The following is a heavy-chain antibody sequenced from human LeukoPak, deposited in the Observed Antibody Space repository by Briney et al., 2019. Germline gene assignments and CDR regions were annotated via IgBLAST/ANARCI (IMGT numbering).Heavy chain of an antibody. V-gene: IGHV3-23*01. CDR2: ISGSGGST. CDR3: AKDLRGMVVAANFDY. J-gene: IGHJ4*02. Sequence: GGSLRLSCAASGFTFSSYAMSWVRQAPGKGLEWVSAISGSGGSTYYADSVKGRFTISRDNSKNTLYPQMNSLRAEDTAVYYCAKDLRGMVVAANFDYWGQGTLVTVSS. CDR1: GFTFSSYA. D-gene: IGHD2-15*01.